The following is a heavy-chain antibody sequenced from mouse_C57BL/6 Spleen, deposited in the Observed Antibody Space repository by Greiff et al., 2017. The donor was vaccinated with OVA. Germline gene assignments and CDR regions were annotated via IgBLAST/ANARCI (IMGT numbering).Heavy chain of an antibody. CDR2: IDPETGGT. CDR1: GYTFTDYE. D-gene: IGHD1-1*01. V-gene: IGHV1-15*01. Sequence: QVQLQQSGAELVRPGASVTLSCKASGYTFTDYEMHWVKQTPVHGLEWIGAIDPETGGTAYNQKFKGKAILTADKSSSTAYMELRSLTSEDSAVYYCTRSITTLYYYAMDYWGQGTSVTVSS. CDR3: TRSITTLYYYAMDY. J-gene: IGHJ4*01.